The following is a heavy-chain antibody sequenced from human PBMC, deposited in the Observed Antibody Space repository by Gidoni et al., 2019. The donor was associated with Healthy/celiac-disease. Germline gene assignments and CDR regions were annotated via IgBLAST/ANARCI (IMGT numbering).Heavy chain of an antibody. CDR1: GFTFSSYA. CDR2: ISYDGSNK. D-gene: IGHD6-13*01. CDR3: ARDGDSSWYGIPYYYYYSG. J-gene: IGHJ6*01. V-gene: IGHV3-30-3*01. Sequence: QVQLVESGGGVVQPGRSLRLSCAASGFTFSSYAMHGVRQAPGKGLEWVAVISYDGSNKYYADSVKGRFTISRDNSKNTLYLQMNSLRAEDTAVYYCARDGDSSWYGIPYYYYYSG.